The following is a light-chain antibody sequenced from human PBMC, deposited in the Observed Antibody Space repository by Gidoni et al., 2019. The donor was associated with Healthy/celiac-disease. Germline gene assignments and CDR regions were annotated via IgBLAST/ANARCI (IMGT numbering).Light chain of an antibody. Sequence: QSALTPSASVSGSPGQPITISCIGTSSDVGNYNLASWYQQYPGKAPKLMIYELNRRPSGVSNRFSGYKSGNTASLTISRLQAEDEADYYCCSYAGNTTFVFGGGTKLTVL. J-gene: IGLJ3*02. CDR2: ELN. CDR3: CSYAGNTTFV. CDR1: SSDVGNYNL. V-gene: IGLV2-23*02.